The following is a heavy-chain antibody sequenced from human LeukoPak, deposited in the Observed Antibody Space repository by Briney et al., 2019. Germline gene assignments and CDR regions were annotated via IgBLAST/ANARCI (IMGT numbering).Heavy chain of an antibody. CDR2: ISSSGSTI. Sequence: GGSLRLSCAASGFTFGDYYMSWIRQAPGKGLEWVSYISSSGSTIYYADSVKGRFTISRDNAKNSLYLQMNSLRAEDTAVYYCAREDYYGSGSPLGYWGQGTLVTVSS. CDR3: AREDYYGSGSPLGY. V-gene: IGHV3-11*01. J-gene: IGHJ4*02. D-gene: IGHD3-10*01. CDR1: GFTFGDYY.